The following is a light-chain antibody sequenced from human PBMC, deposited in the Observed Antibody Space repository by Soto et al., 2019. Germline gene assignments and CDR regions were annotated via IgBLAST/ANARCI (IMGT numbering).Light chain of an antibody. CDR2: AAS. Sequence: DIQLTQSPSFLSASVGDRVTITCRASQGISSDLAWYQQNPGKAPKLLIYAASTLQSGVPSRFSGSGSGTEFTLTLSSLQPEDFATYYCQHLNSYPPTFGPGTKVDIK. CDR3: QHLNSYPPT. V-gene: IGKV1-9*01. CDR1: QGISSD. J-gene: IGKJ3*01.